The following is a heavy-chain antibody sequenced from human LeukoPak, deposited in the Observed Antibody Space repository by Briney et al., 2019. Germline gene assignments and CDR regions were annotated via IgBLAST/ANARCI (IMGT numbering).Heavy chain of an antibody. CDR1: GGTFSSYA. CDR2: IIPIFGTA. D-gene: IGHD3-10*01. CDR3: ARGITMVRGAPPGAFDI. Sequence: GASVKVSCKASGGTFSSYAISWVRQAPGQGLEWMGGIIPIFGTANYAQKFQGRVTITTDESTSTAYKELSSLRSEDTAVYYCARGITMVRGAPPGAFDIWGQGTMVTVSS. V-gene: IGHV1-69*05. J-gene: IGHJ3*02.